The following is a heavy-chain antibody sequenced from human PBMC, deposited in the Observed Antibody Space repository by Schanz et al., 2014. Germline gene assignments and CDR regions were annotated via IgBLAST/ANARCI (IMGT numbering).Heavy chain of an antibody. CDR3: ASDGSGRYTGFDF. D-gene: IGHD1-26*01. J-gene: IGHJ4*02. CDR2: IGPDSGST. Sequence: QVQLAQSGAEVKKPGASVKVSCKASGYTFTSYFMHWVRQAPGQGLEWMGRIGPDSGSTTYAQKFQGRVTVTRDTSISTAYMELWRLGSEDTAMYYCASDGSGRYTGFDFWGQGTLVTISS. CDR1: GYTFTSYF. V-gene: IGHV1-2*06.